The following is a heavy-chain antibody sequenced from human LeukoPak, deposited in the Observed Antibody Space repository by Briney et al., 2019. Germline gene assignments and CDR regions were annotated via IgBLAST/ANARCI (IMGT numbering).Heavy chain of an antibody. V-gene: IGHV1-24*01. CDR1: GYTLTELS. CDR3: ATGDIVVFGRHGYMDV. CDR2: VDPEDGET. D-gene: IGHD2-2*01. J-gene: IGHJ6*03. Sequence: ASVKVSCKVSGYTLTELSMHWVRQAPRKGLEWMGGVDPEDGETIYAQKFQGRVTMTEDTSTDTAYTELSSLRSEDTAVYYCATGDIVVFGRHGYMDVWGKGTTVTVSS.